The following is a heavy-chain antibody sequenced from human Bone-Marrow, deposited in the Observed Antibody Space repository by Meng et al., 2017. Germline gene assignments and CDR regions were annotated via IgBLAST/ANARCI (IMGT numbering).Heavy chain of an antibody. CDR2: SRNKANSYTT. CDR1: GFTFSDHY. J-gene: IGHJ3*02. Sequence: GGSLRLSCAVSGFTFSDHYMEWVRQAPGKGLEWVGRSRNKANSYTTEYAASVKDRFTISRDDSKNSVYLQMNSLKSDDTAVYYCGRDDYYDGIWHASDIWGQGTMVTVSS. CDR3: GRDDYYDGIWHASDI. D-gene: IGHD3-22*01. V-gene: IGHV3-72*01.